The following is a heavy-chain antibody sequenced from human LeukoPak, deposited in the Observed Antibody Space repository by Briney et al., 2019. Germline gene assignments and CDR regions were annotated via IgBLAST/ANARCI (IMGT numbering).Heavy chain of an antibody. J-gene: IGHJ3*02. CDR1: GFTFSSYA. D-gene: IGHD3-22*01. V-gene: IGHV3-23*01. CDR3: AVLITMIAVVPHDAFDI. CDR2: ISGSGGST. Sequence: GGSLRLSCAASGFTFSSYAMSWVRQAPGKGLEWVSAISGSGGSTYYADSVKGRFTISRDNSKNTLYLQMNSLRAEDTAVYYCAVLITMIAVVPHDAFDIWGQGTMVTVSS.